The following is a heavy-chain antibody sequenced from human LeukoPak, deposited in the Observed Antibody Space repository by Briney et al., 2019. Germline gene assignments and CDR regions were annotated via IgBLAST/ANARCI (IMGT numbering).Heavy chain of an antibody. V-gene: IGHV3-30*03. Sequence: GGSLRLSCAASGFTFSSYGMHWVRQAPGKGLEWVAVISYDGSNKYYADSVKGRFTISRDNSKNTLYLQMNRLRAEDTAVYYCARDPEVALFYFDSWGRGTLVTASS. CDR1: GFTFSSYG. J-gene: IGHJ4*01. D-gene: IGHD1-14*01. CDR2: ISYDGSNK. CDR3: ARDPEVALFYFDS.